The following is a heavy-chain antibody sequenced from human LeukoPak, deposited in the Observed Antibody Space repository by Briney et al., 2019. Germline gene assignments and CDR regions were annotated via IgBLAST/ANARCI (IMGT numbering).Heavy chain of an antibody. J-gene: IGHJ4*02. D-gene: IGHD3-3*01. CDR3: ARAMDFWSGYSDY. Sequence: GGSLRLSCAASGFTFSSYAMSWVRQAPGKGLEWVSAISGSGGSTYYADSVKGRFTISRDNSKNTLYLQMNSLRAEDTAVYYCARAMDFWSGYSDYWGQGTLVTVSS. CDR2: ISGSGGST. CDR1: GFTFSSYA. V-gene: IGHV3-23*01.